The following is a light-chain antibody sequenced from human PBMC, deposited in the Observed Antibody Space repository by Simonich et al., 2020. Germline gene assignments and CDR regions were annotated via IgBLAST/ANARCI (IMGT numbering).Light chain of an antibody. V-gene: IGKV3D-20*01. CDR3: QQYGSSPFT. Sequence: DIVLTQSPGTLSLSPGERATLSCRASQSVSSSYLAWYQQKPGLAPRLLIYDASSRATGIPDRFSGSGSGTDFTLTISRLEPEDFAVYYCQQYGSSPFTFGGGTKVEIK. CDR1: QSVSSSY. CDR2: DAS. J-gene: IGKJ4*01.